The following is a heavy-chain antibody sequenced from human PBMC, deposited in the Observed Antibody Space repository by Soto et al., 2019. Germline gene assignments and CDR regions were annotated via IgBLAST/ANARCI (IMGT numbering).Heavy chain of an antibody. Sequence: GASVKVSCKASGYTFTSYGISWVRQAPGQGIEWMGWISGYTGNTNYAQKVQGRVTLTTDTSTSTAYMELTSLTPDDTAVYYCARVRQLVGYFYYYMVVWGKATTVTVSS. CDR3: ARVRQLVGYFYYYMVV. CDR2: ISGYTGNT. D-gene: IGHD6-6*01. J-gene: IGHJ6*03. CDR1: GYTFTSYG. V-gene: IGHV1-18*01.